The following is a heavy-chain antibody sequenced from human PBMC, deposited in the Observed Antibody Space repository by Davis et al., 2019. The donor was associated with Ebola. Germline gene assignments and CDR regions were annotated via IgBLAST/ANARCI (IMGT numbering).Heavy chain of an antibody. CDR1: GFTFSSYS. D-gene: IGHD2-2*02. Sequence: GESLKISCAASGFTFSSYSMNWVRQAPGKGLEWVSSISSSSSYIYYADSVKGRFTISRDNAKNSLYLQMNSLRAEDTAVYYCARLSGTTEVNQLLYDHWFDPWGQGTLVTVSS. CDR3: ARLSGTTEVNQLLYDHWFDP. CDR2: ISSSSSYI. V-gene: IGHV3-21*04. J-gene: IGHJ5*02.